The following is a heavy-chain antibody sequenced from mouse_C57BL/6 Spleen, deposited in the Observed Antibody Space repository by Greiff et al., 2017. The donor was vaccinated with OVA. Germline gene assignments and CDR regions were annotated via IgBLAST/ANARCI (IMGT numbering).Heavy chain of an antibody. CDR1: GFTFSSYG. Sequence: EVKLMEPGGDLVKPGGSLKLSCAASGFTFSSYGMSWVRQTPDKRLEWVATISPGGSYTYYPDSVKGRFTISRDNAKNTMYLQMSSLKSDDTAIYYCARRHNDYDCMDYWGQGTSVTVSS. D-gene: IGHD2-4*01. J-gene: IGHJ4*01. CDR2: ISPGGSYT. CDR3: ARRHNDYDCMDY. V-gene: IGHV5-6*02.